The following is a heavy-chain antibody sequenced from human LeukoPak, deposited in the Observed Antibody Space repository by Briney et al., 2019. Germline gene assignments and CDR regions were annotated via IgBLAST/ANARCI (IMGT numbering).Heavy chain of an antibody. CDR1: GYSFTSYW. D-gene: IGHD3-10*01. V-gene: IGHV5-51*01. Sequence: AESVKISCKGSGYSFTSYWIGWVRQMPGKGLDWMGIIYHGDSDTSYIPSFQGQVTISADKSISTAYLQWSSLKASDTAMYYCARQYGSGSYYNPAGFDYWGQGTLVTVSS. CDR3: ARQYGSGSYYNPAGFDY. J-gene: IGHJ4*02. CDR2: IYHGDSDT.